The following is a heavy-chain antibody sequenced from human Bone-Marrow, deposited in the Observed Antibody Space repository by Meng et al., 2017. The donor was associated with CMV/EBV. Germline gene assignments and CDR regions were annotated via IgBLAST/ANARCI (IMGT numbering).Heavy chain of an antibody. J-gene: IGHJ3*02. V-gene: IGHV4-39*07. CDR2: IYYSGSP. D-gene: IGHD1-26*01. Sequence: SETLSLTCTVSGGSISSTTDYWGWIRQPPGTGLEWIGTIYYSGSPYYRPSLESRVTISVDTSKNHFSLKLNSVTAADTALYFCAKARGIRSSFDIGGQGTTVTVSS. CDR3: AKARGIRSSFDI. CDR1: GGSISSTTDY.